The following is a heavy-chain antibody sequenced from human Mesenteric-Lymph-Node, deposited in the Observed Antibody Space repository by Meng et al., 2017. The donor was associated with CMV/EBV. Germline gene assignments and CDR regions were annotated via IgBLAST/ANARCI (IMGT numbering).Heavy chain of an antibody. CDR1: GFTFSSYA. CDR2: IPYEGDKR. J-gene: IGHJ5*02. Sequence: GESLKISCADSGFTFSSYAMHWVRQAPGKGLEWVAYIPYEGDKRYYGDTVKGRFTISRDNYKSTVYLQMNSLRAEDTAMYYCAKDWSGNYNWFNPWGQGTLVTVSS. D-gene: IGHD3-3*01. V-gene: IGHV3-30*02. CDR3: AKDWSGNYNWFNP.